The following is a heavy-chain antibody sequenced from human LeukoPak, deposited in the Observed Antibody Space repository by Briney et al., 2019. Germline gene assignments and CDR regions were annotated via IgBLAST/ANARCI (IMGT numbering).Heavy chain of an antibody. CDR3: ANLDTAMDYYYYGMDV. V-gene: IGHV4-34*01. CDR2: INHSGST. J-gene: IGHJ6*04. CDR1: GGSFSGYY. D-gene: IGHD5-18*01. Sequence: SETLSLTCAVYGGSFSGYYWSWIRQPPGKGLEWIGGINHSGSTNYNPSLKSRVTISVDTSKNQFSLKLSSVTAADTAVYYCANLDTAMDYYYYGMDVWGKGTTVTVSS.